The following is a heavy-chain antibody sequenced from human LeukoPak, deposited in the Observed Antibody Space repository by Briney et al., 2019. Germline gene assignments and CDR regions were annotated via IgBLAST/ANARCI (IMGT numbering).Heavy chain of an antibody. V-gene: IGHV4-31*03. CDR1: GGSISSGGYY. D-gene: IGHD5-18*01. CDR2: IYYSGST. Sequence: SETLSLTCTVSGGSISSGGYYWSWIRQHPGKGLEWIVYIYYSGSTYYNPSLKSRVTISVDTSKNQFSLKLSSVTAADTAVYYCARGRGYSYGSYYFDYWGQGTLVTVSS. CDR3: ARGRGYSYGSYYFDY. J-gene: IGHJ4*02.